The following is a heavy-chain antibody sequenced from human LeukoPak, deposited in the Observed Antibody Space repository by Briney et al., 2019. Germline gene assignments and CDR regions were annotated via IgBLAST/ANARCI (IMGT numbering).Heavy chain of an antibody. Sequence: ASVKVSCKASGYTFTSQYMHWVRQAPGQGLEWMGIINTSGGSTSYAQKFQGRVTMTRDTSTNTAYMELRSLRSDDTAVYYCARRASSTFDIWGQGTMVTVSS. CDR2: INTSGGST. CDR1: GYTFTSQY. CDR3: ARRASSTFDI. D-gene: IGHD2-2*01. V-gene: IGHV1-46*01. J-gene: IGHJ3*02.